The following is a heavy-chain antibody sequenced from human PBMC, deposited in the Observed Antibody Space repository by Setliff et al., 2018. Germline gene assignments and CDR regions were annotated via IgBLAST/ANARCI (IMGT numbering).Heavy chain of an antibody. Sequence: PSETLSLTCTVSGGSIRSSYYYWGWIRQPPGKGLEWIGSIYYNGSTHFNPSLKSRVAISVDTSKNLLSLRVNSVTATDTAAYYCARPLEESFGGVRDSDAFDVWGQGTMVTVSS. D-gene: IGHD3-16*01. J-gene: IGHJ3*01. CDR3: ARPLEESFGGVRDSDAFDV. CDR2: IYYNGST. V-gene: IGHV4-39*01. CDR1: GGSIRSSYYY.